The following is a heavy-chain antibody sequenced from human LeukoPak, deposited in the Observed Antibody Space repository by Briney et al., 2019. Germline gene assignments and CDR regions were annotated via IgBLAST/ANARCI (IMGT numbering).Heavy chain of an antibody. CDR1: GFTFSNAW. D-gene: IGHD3-22*01. CDR2: IKSKTDGGTT. V-gene: IGHV3-15*01. J-gene: IGHJ5*02. Sequence: GGSLRLSCAASGFTFSNAWMSWVRQAPGKELEWVGRIKSKTDGGTTDYAAPVKGRFTISRDDSKNTLYLQMNSLKTEDTAVYYCTTANYYDSSGYYSWGQGTLVTVSS. CDR3: TTANYYDSSGYYS.